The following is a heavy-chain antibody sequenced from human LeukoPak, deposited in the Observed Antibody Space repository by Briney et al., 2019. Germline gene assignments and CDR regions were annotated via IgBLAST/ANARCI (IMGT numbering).Heavy chain of an antibody. CDR2: INHSGST. CDR3: ARRRYYGSGSYYNLRYFDY. J-gene: IGHJ4*02. Sequence: SETLSLTCTVSGGSISSYYWSWIRQPAGKGLEWIGEINHSGSTNYNPSLKSRVTISVDTSKNQFSLKLSSVTAADTAVYYCARRRYYGSGSYYNLRYFDYWGQGTLVTVSS. V-gene: IGHV4-34*01. D-gene: IGHD3-10*01. CDR1: GGSISSYY.